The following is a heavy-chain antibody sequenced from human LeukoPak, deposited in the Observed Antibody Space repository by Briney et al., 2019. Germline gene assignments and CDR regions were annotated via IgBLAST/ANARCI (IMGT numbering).Heavy chain of an antibody. D-gene: IGHD3-3*01. J-gene: IGHJ4*02. CDR1: GYSFTAYG. V-gene: IGHV1-18*01. CDR3: ASISEVWSGYYTVHHDY. Sequence: ASVKVSCKASGYSFTAYGITWMRQAPGQGLEWMGWISAYNGNTHYAERLQDRVTMTTDTSTSTAYMELRSLRSDDTAIYYCASISEVWSGYYTVHHDYWGQGTLVTVSS. CDR2: ISAYNGNT.